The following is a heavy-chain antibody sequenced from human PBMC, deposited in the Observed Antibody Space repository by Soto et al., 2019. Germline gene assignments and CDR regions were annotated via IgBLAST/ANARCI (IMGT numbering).Heavy chain of an antibody. CDR2: IGGSGTAS. D-gene: IGHD5-18*01. J-gene: IGHJ4*02. V-gene: IGHV3-23*01. Sequence: EVQLLQSGGGLVQPGGSLRLSCVVSGFTFSGYAMSWVRQAPGMGLEWVLGIGGSGTASGYAESVKGRFTISRDNTKNTLYLQMTSLRDEDTAVYYCAKVEGRGYNYGYSDYWGQGTLVIVSS. CDR3: AKVEGRGYNYGYSDY. CDR1: GFTFSGYA.